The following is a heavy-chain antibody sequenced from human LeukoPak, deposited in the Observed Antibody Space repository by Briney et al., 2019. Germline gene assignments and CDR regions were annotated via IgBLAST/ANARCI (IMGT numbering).Heavy chain of an antibody. CDR2: ISWNSGSI. Sequence: PGRSLRLSCAASGFTFDDYAMHWVRQAPGKGLEWVSGISWNSGSIGYADSVKGRFTISRGNAKNSLYLQMNSLRAEDTALYYCAKGAITMVRGVTGPFDYWGQGTLVTVSS. J-gene: IGHJ4*02. CDR3: AKGAITMVRGVTGPFDY. CDR1: GFTFDDYA. V-gene: IGHV3-9*01. D-gene: IGHD3-10*01.